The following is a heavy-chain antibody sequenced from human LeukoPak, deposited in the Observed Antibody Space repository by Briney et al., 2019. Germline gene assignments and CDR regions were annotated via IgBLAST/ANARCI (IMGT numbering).Heavy chain of an antibody. V-gene: IGHV1-2*04. CDR2: INPNSGGT. J-gene: IGHJ4*02. Sequence: GASVKVSCKASGYTFTGYYMHWVRQASGQGLEWMGWINPNSGGTNYAQKFQGWVTMTRDTSISTAYMELSRLRSDDTAVYYCAIAGTVTPGFDYWGQGTLVTVSS. D-gene: IGHD4-17*01. CDR1: GYTFTGYY. CDR3: AIAGTVTPGFDY.